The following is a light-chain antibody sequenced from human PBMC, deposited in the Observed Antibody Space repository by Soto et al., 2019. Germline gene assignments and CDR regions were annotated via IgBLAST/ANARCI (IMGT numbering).Light chain of an antibody. CDR3: QSYDSSLSGYWV. Sequence: QAVVTQPPSVSGAPGQRVTISCTGSTSNIGAGYDVHWYQQLPGTAPKLLIYGNNNRPSGVPDRFSGSKSGTSASLAVTGLQAEDEADYYCQSYDSSLSGYWVFGGGTQLTVL. V-gene: IGLV1-40*01. CDR1: TSNIGAGYD. J-gene: IGLJ3*02. CDR2: GNN.